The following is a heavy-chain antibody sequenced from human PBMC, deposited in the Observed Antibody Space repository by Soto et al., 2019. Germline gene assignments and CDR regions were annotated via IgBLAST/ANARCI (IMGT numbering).Heavy chain of an antibody. J-gene: IGHJ5*02. D-gene: IGHD6-13*01. CDR2: IIPNLNIT. V-gene: IGHV1-69*04. Sequence: GASVKVSCKASGGTFSSYSLSWVRQAPGQGLEWMGRIIPNLNITNYAQEFKGRVTVTADTSTSTLYMELSSLRFEDTAVYYCARDAGREGDWFDPWGQGTLVTVSS. CDR1: GGTFSSYS. CDR3: ARDAGREGDWFDP.